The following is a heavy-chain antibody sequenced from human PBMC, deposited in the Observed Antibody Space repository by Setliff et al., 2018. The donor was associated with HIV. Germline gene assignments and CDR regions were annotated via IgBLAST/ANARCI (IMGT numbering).Heavy chain of an antibody. CDR1: GFTFSSYE. CDR2: ISNIGSTI. J-gene: IGHJ4*02. V-gene: IGHV3-48*03. CDR3: AKDSAEYCSSPSWYEFYFDC. D-gene: IGHD2-2*01. Sequence: GGSLRLSCAASGFTFSSYEMDWFRQAPGKGLEWVSYISNIGSTIYYADSVKGRFTISRDNSKNTLYLLMNSLRAEDTAVYYCAKDSAEYCSSPSWYEFYFDCWGQGTLVTVSS.